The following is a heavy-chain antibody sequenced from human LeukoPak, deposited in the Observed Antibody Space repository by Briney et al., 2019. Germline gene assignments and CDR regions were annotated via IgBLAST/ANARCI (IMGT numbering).Heavy chain of an antibody. CDR3: ASSKRSTVVGY. CDR1: GGSISSYY. V-gene: IGHV4-59*01. J-gene: IGHJ4*02. D-gene: IGHD4-23*01. CDR2: IYYSGST. Sequence: PSETMSLTCTVSGGSISSYYWSWVRQPPGKGLEWIGYIYYSGSTNYNPSLKSRVTISVDTSKNQFSLKLSSVTAADTAVYYCASSKRSTVVGYWGQGTLVTVSS.